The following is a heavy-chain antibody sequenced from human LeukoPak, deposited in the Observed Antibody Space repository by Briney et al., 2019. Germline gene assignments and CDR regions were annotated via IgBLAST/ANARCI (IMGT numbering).Heavy chain of an antibody. CDR3: ARDVPIAAPGGY. CDR2: IKKDGSDK. J-gene: IGHJ4*02. V-gene: IGHV3-7*01. D-gene: IGHD6-13*01. CDR1: GFTFSNYW. Sequence: PGGSLRLSCEASGFTFSNYWMSWVGQAPGKGLEWVANIKKDGSDKYYVESVKGRFTISRDNAKNSLYLQMNSLRDEDTAVYYCARDVPIAAPGGYWGQGTLVTVSS.